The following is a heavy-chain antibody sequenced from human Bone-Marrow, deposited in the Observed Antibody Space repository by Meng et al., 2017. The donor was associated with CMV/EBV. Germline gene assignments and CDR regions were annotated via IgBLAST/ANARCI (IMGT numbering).Heavy chain of an antibody. CDR3: ARVVPDYDSSGYGDY. V-gene: IGHV3-21*01. J-gene: IGHJ4*02. CDR1: GFPFSSYS. CDR2: ISSSSSYI. Sequence: GGSLRLSCAASGFPFSSYSMNWVRQAPGKGLEWVSSISSSSSYIYYADSVKGRFTISRDNAKNSLYLQMNSLRAEDTAVYYCARVVPDYDSSGYGDYWGQGTLVTVSS. D-gene: IGHD3-22*01.